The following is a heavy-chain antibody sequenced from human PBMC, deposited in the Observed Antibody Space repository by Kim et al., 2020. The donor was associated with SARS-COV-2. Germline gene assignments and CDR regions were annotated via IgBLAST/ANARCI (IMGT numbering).Heavy chain of an antibody. D-gene: IGHD3-3*01. J-gene: IGHJ5*02. CDR1: GGSISSYY. Sequence: SETLSLTCTVSGGSISSYYWSWIRQPPGKGLEWIGYIYYSGSTNYNPSLKSRVTISVDTSKNQFSVKLSSVTAADTAVYYCARVDYYDFWSGYYTGFGFDPWGQGTLVTVSS. CDR3: ARVDYYDFWSGYYTGFGFDP. CDR2: IYYSGST. V-gene: IGHV4-59*01.